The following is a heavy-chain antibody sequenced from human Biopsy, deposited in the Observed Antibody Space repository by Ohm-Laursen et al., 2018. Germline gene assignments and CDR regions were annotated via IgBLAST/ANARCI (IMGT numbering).Heavy chain of an antibody. CDR3: ASVVLGPTNDAFDL. CDR1: GGDINNYY. D-gene: IGHD3-22*01. V-gene: IGHV4-4*07. Sequence: GTLSLTWYVSGGDINNYYWSWIRQPAGKGLEWIGRIYPGGSTNYNPSLKSRVAMSVDTSKKQLSLRLRSVTAADTAMYYCASVVLGPTNDAFDLWGQGTMVVVSS. J-gene: IGHJ3*01. CDR2: IYPGGST.